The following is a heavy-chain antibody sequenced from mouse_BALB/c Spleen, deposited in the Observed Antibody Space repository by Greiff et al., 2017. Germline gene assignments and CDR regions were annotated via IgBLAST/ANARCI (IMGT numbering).Heavy chain of an antibody. J-gene: IGHJ4*01. Sequence: VKLQESGPGLVQPSQSLSITCTVSGFSLTSYGVHWVRQSPGKGLEWLGVIWSGGSTDYNAAFISRLSISKDNSKSQVFFKMNSLQANDTAIYYCASYDGYFYYAMDYWGQGTSVTVSS. CDR1: GFSLTSYG. V-gene: IGHV2-2*02. D-gene: IGHD2-3*01. CDR2: IWSGGST. CDR3: ASYDGYFYYAMDY.